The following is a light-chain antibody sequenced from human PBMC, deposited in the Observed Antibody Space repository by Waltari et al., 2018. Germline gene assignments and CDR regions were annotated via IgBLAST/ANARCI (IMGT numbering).Light chain of an antibody. CDR2: AAS. CDR3: QQSYSTLSIT. Sequence: DIQMPQSPSSLSASVGGRVTITCRASETIDTYLNWDQHKPGQAPKLLIYAASSLQSGVPSRFSGSGSGTDFTLTISNLQPEDFATYYCQQSYSTLSITFGQGTRLEI. J-gene: IGKJ5*01. V-gene: IGKV1-39*01. CDR1: ETIDTY.